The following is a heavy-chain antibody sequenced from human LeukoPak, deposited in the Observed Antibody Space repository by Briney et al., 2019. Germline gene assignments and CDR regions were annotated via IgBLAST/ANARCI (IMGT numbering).Heavy chain of an antibody. CDR3: ARVGRLKEYQLLYDY. CDR2: INPSGGST. D-gene: IGHD2-2*02. V-gene: IGHV1-46*01. J-gene: IGHJ4*02. Sequence: ASVKVSCKASGYTLTSYYMHWVRQAHGQGLEWMGIINPSGGSTSYAQKFQGRVTMTRDTSTSTVYMELSSLRSEDTAVYYCARVGRLKEYQLLYDYWGQGTLVTVSS. CDR1: GYTLTSYY.